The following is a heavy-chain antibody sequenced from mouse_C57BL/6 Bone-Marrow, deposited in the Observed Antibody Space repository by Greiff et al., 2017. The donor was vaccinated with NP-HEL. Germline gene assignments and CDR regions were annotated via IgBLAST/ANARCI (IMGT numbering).Heavy chain of an antibody. CDR1: GYTFTSYW. CDR3: AMGGSRGYYFDD. D-gene: IGHD1-1*01. CDR2: LHPSDSDT. V-gene: IGHV1-74*01. Sequence: QVQLQQPGAELVKPGASVKVSCKASGYTFTSYWMHWVKQRPGQGLEWIGRLHPSDSDTNYNQKFKGKATLTVDKSSSTAYMQLSSLTSEDSAVYYCAMGGSRGYYFDDWGEGTTLTVSS. J-gene: IGHJ2*01.